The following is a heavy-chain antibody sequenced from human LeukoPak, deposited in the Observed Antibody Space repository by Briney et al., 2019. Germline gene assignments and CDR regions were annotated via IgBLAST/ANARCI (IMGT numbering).Heavy chain of an antibody. Sequence: SETLSLTCTVSGGSISSYYWSWIRQPPGKGLEWIGYIYYSGGTNYNPSLKSRVTISVDTSKNQFSLKLSSVTAADTAVYYCARQSGSYYLAVDYWGQGTLVTVSS. CDR2: IYYSGGT. CDR1: GGSISSYY. D-gene: IGHD1-26*01. V-gene: IGHV4-59*08. J-gene: IGHJ4*02. CDR3: ARQSGSYYLAVDY.